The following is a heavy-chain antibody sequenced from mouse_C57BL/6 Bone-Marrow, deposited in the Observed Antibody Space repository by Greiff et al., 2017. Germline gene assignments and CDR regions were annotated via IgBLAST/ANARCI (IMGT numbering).Heavy chain of an antibody. CDR1: GFTFSSYA. V-gene: IGHV5-4*01. Sequence: EVHLVESGGGLVKPGGSLKLSCAASGFTFSSYAMSWVRQTPEKRLEWVATISDGGSYTYYPDNVKGRFTISRDNAKNNLYLQMSHLKSEDTAMYYCARDRIYYDYSWFAYWGQGTLVTVSA. J-gene: IGHJ3*01. CDR3: ARDRIYYDYSWFAY. CDR2: ISDGGSYT. D-gene: IGHD2-4*01.